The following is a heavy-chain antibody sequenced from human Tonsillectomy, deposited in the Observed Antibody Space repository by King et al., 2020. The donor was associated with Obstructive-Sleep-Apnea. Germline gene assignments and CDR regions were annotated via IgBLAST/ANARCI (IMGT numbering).Heavy chain of an antibody. D-gene: IGHD2-2*01. CDR2: ISYVGKTK. J-gene: IGHJ4*02. Sequence: VQLVESGGGVVQPGRSLRLSCAASGFTFSNYAMYWVRQAPGKGLECVTLISYVGKTKHYADSVMGRFTISRDNSKNTLYLQMNSLGGEDTAMYYCARGTSWRAFDYWGQGTLVTVSS. CDR3: ARGTSWRAFDY. CDR1: GFTFSNYA. V-gene: IGHV3-30*04.